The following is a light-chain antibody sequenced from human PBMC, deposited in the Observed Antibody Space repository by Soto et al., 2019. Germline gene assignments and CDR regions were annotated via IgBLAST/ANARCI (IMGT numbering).Light chain of an antibody. V-gene: IGLV1-40*01. CDR3: QSYDSSLSGGV. CDR2: GNN. Sequence: QSVLTQPPSVSGAPGQKVTISCTRSSSNIGAAYDVHWYQHLPGTAPKLLIYGNNNRPSGVPDRFSGSKSGTSASLAITGLQAEDDADYYCQSYDSSLSGGVFGGGTKLTVL. J-gene: IGLJ3*02. CDR1: SSNIGAAYD.